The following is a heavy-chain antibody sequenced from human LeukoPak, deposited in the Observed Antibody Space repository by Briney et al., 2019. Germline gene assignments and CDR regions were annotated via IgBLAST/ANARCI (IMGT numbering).Heavy chain of an antibody. V-gene: IGHV4-59*01. J-gene: IGHJ4*02. CDR3: ARGGGYASPIGY. D-gene: IGHD5-12*01. CDR2: IYHRGST. Sequence: SETLSLTCTLSGGSISTYYWSWIRQPPGKGLEGIGYIYHRGSTNYNPSLKSRVTISVDTSKNQFSLKLSSVTAADTAVYYCARGGGYASPIGYWGQGALVTVSS. CDR1: GGSISTYY.